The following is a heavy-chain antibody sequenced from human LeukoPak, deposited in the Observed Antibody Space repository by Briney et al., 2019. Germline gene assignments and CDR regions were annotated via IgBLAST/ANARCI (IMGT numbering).Heavy chain of an antibody. CDR2: ISYDGSHK. D-gene: IGHD3-22*01. CDR1: GFTFSSYG. Sequence: QTGGSLRLSCAASGFTFSSYGMHWVRQAPGKGLEWVAVISYDGSHKYYADSVKGRFTISRDNSKNTLYLQMNSLRAEDTAVYYCAKDGLDYDSSGYWNYMDVWGKGTTVTISS. J-gene: IGHJ6*03. CDR3: AKDGLDYDSSGYWNYMDV. V-gene: IGHV3-30*18.